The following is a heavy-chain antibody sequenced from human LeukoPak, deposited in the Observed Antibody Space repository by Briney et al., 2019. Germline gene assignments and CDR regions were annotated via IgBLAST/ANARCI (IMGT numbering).Heavy chain of an antibody. J-gene: IGHJ6*03. CDR3: VKGVVDPSGYYMGV. CDR1: GFTVSRNY. D-gene: IGHD2-2*01. Sequence: GRSLRLSCAASGFTVSRNYLTWVRQAAGHGLGWVSVIYSGGSTYYADSVRGRFTVSTDNYKNLLYLQMNSLSAGDTGVEYCVKGVVDPSGYYMGVWGKGTTVTISS. CDR2: IYSGGST. V-gene: IGHV3-53*01.